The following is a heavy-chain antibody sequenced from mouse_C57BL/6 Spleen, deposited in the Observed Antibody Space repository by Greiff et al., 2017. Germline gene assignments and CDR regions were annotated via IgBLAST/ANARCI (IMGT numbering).Heavy chain of an antibody. CDR2: IWSGGST. J-gene: IGHJ2*01. V-gene: IGHV2-5*01. CDR3: ARNNYGSSALDY. Sequence: VKLVESGPGLVQPSPSLSITCTVSGFSLTSYGVHWVRQSPGKGLEWLGVIWSGGSTDYNAAFMSRLSITKENSKSQVFFKMNSLQADDTAIYYCARNNYGSSALDYWGQGTTLTVSS. CDR1: GFSLTSYG. D-gene: IGHD1-1*01.